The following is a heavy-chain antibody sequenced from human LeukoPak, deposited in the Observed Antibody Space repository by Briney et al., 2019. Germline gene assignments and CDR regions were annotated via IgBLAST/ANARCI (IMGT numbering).Heavy chain of an antibody. CDR1: GFTVSSNY. CDR3: ARVAWGSFNY. J-gene: IGHJ4*02. D-gene: IGHD7-27*01. Sequence: PGGSLRLSCAASGFTVSSNYMSWVRQAPGKGLEWVANIKQDGSEKYYVDSVKGRFTISRDNAKNSLYLQMNSLRAEDTAVYYCARVAWGSFNYWGQGTLVTVSS. CDR2: IKQDGSEK. V-gene: IGHV3-7*01.